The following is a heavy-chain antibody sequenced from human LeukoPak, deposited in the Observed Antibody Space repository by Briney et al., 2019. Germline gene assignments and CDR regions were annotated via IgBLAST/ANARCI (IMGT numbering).Heavy chain of an antibody. V-gene: IGHV3-48*03. D-gene: IGHD1-7*01. CDR3: GRDFGLSGTKRSFDI. CDR1: GFDLGHYE. CDR2: ISGSDSTI. J-gene: IGHJ3*02. Sequence: GGSLRLSCAASGFDLGHYEVNWVRQAPGKGLEWVSYISGSDSTIFYADSVKGRFTISRDNAKNSMHLQMNSLRAEDTAVYYCGRDFGLSGTKRSFDIWGQGTMVTVSS.